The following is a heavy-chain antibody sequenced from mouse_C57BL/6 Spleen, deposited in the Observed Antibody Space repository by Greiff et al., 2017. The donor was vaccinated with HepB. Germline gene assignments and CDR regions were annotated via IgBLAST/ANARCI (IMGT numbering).Heavy chain of an antibody. CDR3: ARTTVVDGYAMDY. CDR1: GYTFTSYW. J-gene: IGHJ4*01. V-gene: IGHV1-7*01. CDR2: INPSSGYT. Sequence: VQLQQSGAELAKPGASVKLSCKASGYTFTSYWMHWVKQRPGQGLEWIGYINPSSGYTKYNQKFKDKATLTADKSSSTAYMQLSSLTYEDSAVYYCARTTVVDGYAMDYWGQGTSVTVSS. D-gene: IGHD1-1*01.